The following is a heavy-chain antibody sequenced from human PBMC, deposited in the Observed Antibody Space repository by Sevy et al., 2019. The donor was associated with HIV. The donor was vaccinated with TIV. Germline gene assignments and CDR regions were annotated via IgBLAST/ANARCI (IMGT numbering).Heavy chain of an antibody. J-gene: IGHJ4*02. V-gene: IGHV4-39*01. CDR1: GGSISSSSYY. CDR3: ARPSVAGTAY. D-gene: IGHD6-19*01. CDR2: IYYSGST. Sequence: SETLFLTCTVSGGSISSSSYYWGWIRQPPGKGLEWIGSIYYSGSTYYNPSLKSRVTISVDTSKNQFSLKLSSVTAADTAVYYCARPSVAGTAYWGQGTLVTVSS.